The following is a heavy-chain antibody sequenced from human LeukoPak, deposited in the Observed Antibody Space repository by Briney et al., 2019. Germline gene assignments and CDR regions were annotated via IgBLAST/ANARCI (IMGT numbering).Heavy chain of an antibody. V-gene: IGHV1-18*01. CDR2: ISAYNGNT. J-gene: IGHJ4*02. CDR3: PRDLRAVTNNY. Sequence: ASVKVSCKASGYTFTSYGINWVRQAPGQGLEWMGWISAYNGNTNYAQKLQGRVTMTTDTSTSTAYPQLRSLRSHDTAVYYCPRDLRAVTNNYWGQRTLLAVSS. CDR1: GYTFTSYG. D-gene: IGHD4-11*01.